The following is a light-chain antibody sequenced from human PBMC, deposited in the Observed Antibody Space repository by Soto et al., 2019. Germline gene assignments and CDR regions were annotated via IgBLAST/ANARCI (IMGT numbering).Light chain of an antibody. CDR1: QSISNW. V-gene: IGKV1-5*03. Sequence: DIQMTQSPSTLSASVGDRVTITCRASQSISNWLAWYQQKPGKAPKLLIYKASTLESGVPSRFSGSGSGAEFTLTISSLQPDDFVTYYCQQYKSYPWMFGQGTKVEI. CDR3: QQYKSYPWM. J-gene: IGKJ1*01. CDR2: KAS.